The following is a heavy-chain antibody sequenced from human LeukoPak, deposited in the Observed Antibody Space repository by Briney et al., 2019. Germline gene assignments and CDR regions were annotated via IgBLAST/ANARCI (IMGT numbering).Heavy chain of an antibody. CDR2: ISGSGSPI. D-gene: IGHD1-1*01. J-gene: IGHJ3*02. Sequence: TGGSLRLSCAASGFTFSSYEMNWVRQAPGQGLEWVSYISGSGSPIYYADSVKGRFTISRDNAKNSLYLQMNSLGAEDTAVYYCAREQLQDGSGSAFGIWGQGTMVTVSS. V-gene: IGHV3-48*03. CDR3: AREQLQDGSGSAFGI. CDR1: GFTFSSYE.